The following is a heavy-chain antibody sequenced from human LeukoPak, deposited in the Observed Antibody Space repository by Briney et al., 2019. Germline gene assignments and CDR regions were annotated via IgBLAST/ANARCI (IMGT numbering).Heavy chain of an antibody. D-gene: IGHD6-13*01. CDR1: GFTFSNYG. CDR3: AKEIAAGGTPSFDF. Sequence: GGSLRLSCAASGFTFSNYGMSWVRQAPGKGLEWVSGISDSGGIYYVDSVKGRFTISRDNSKNMLHLEMNSLKVEDTAIYYCAKEIAAGGTPSFDFWGQGILVSVSS. CDR2: ISDSGGI. J-gene: IGHJ4*02. V-gene: IGHV3-23*01.